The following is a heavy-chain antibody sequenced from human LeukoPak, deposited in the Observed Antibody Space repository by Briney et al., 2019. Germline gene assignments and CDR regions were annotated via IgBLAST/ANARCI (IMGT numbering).Heavy chain of an antibody. CDR2: IDHGGST. J-gene: IGHJ4*02. D-gene: IGHD1-1*01. CDR3: ARGGTTLGDAGRKNFDC. Sequence: PSGTLSLTCSVSGGSIISYYWSWIRQPPGKGLEWIGYIDHGGSTNYNPSLKSRVTISVDTSKNLFSLKLSSVTAADTAVYYCARGGTTLGDAGRKNFDCWGQGTLVTVSS. CDR1: GGSIISYY. V-gene: IGHV4-59*12.